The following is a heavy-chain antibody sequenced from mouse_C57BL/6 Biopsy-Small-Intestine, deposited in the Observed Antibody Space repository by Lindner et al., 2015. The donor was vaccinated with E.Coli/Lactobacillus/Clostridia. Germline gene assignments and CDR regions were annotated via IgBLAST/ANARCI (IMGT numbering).Heavy chain of an antibody. CDR1: GYTFTNYY. J-gene: IGHJ3*01. CDR2: INPNTGGT. V-gene: IGHV1-53*01. CDR3: ASARVGVTRHGFDL. Sequence: SVKVSCKASGYTFTNYYIHWVRQAPGQGLEWMGRINPNTGGTNSPQKFQGRVALTRDTSITTAYMELSGLRSDDTAIYYCASARVGVTRHGFDLWGQGTMVTVSS. D-gene: IGHD2-5*01.